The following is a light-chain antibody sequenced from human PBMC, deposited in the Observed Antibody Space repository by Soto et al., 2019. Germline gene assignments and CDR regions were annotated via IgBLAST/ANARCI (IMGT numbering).Light chain of an antibody. Sequence: QSALTQPASVSGSPGQSITISCTGTSSDVGGYNYVSWYQQNPGKAPKFLIYEVSKWPSGVSNLFSGSKSGNTASLTISGLQAEDEADYYCSSYTSANTWVFGGGTKVTVL. CDR2: EVS. V-gene: IGLV2-14*01. CDR3: SSYTSANTWV. J-gene: IGLJ3*02. CDR1: SSDVGGYNY.